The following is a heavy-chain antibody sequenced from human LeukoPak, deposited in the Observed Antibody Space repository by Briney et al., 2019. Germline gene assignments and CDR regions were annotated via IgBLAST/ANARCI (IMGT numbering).Heavy chain of an antibody. D-gene: IGHD1-26*01. CDR3: ARDHDAVGTSIDL. J-gene: IGHJ4*02. Sequence: GGSLRLSCAASGFTFSSYWMHWVRQVPGEGLLWVARIKSDGSITWYADSVKGRFTISRDNARNTLFLQMHSLRAEDTALYYCARDHDAVGTSIDLWGQGTLVTVSS. CDR2: IKSDGSIT. CDR1: GFTFSSYW. V-gene: IGHV3-74*01.